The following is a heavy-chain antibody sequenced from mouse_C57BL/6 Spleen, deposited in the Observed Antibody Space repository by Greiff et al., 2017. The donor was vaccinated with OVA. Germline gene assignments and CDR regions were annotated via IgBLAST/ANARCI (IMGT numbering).Heavy chain of an antibody. Sequence: EVMLVESGGGLVQSGRSLRLSCATSGFTFSDFYMEWVRQAPGKGLEWIAASRNKANDYTTEYSASVKGRFIVSRDTSQSILNLQMNALRAEDTAIYYCARDEGAMDYWGQGTSVTVSS. CDR2: SRNKANDYTT. J-gene: IGHJ4*01. CDR3: ARDEGAMDY. CDR1: GFTFSDFY. V-gene: IGHV7-1*01.